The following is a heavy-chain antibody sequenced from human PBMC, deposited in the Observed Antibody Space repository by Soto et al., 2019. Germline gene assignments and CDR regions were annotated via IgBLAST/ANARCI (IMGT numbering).Heavy chain of an antibody. Sequence: GGSLRLPFAALGFPFCRHGMGWVRQGPGKGREAGKAISGLGGSTYYAASVKGRFTISRDNTKNTLYLQMNSLRAENRAVYYCAKGGGPADPYYYYGMDVWGQGTTVTVSS. J-gene: IGHJ6*02. CDR1: GFPFCRHG. V-gene: IGHV3-23*01. CDR2: ISGLGGST. D-gene: IGHD2-2*01. CDR3: AKGGGPADPYYYYGMDV.